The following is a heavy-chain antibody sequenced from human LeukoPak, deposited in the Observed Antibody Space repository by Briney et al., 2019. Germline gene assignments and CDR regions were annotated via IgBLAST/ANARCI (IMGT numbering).Heavy chain of an antibody. CDR3: AGDYNSLTGLNY. Sequence: TGGPLKLSCAASGFTFSDSAMHWVRQASGKGLEWLGRIRTQANNDATAYGASVKGRFIISRDDSRNTAYLQMNSLKTEDTAVYYCAGDYNSLTGLNYWGQGTLVTVSS. CDR1: GFTFSDSA. D-gene: IGHD3-9*01. CDR2: IRTQANNDAT. V-gene: IGHV3-73*01. J-gene: IGHJ4*02.